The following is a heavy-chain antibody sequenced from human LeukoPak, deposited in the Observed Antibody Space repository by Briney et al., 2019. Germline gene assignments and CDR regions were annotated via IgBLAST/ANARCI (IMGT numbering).Heavy chain of an antibody. V-gene: IGHV3-21*01. D-gene: IGHD6-13*01. J-gene: IGHJ4*02. Sequence: GGSLRLSCAASGFTFSSYSMNWVRQAPGKGLEWVSSISSSSSYIYYADSVKGRFTISRDNSKNTLYLQMNSLRAEDTAVYYCAKDPANIAAAASGGYWGQGTLVTVSS. CDR2: ISSSSSYI. CDR1: GFTFSSYS. CDR3: AKDPANIAAAASGGY.